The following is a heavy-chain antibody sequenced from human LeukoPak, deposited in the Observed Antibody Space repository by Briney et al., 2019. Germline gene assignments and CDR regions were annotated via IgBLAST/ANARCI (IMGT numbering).Heavy chain of an antibody. D-gene: IGHD3-22*01. CDR3: ARDLPHPYYYDSSGYYPSFDY. J-gene: IGHJ4*02. Sequence: GGSLRLSCAASGFTFSSYSMNWVRQAPGKGLEWVSYISSSSSTIYYADSVKGRFTISRDNAKNSLYLQMNSLRAEDTAVYYCARDLPHPYYYDSSGYYPSFDYWGQGTLVTVSS. V-gene: IGHV3-48*01. CDR1: GFTFSSYS. CDR2: ISSSSSTI.